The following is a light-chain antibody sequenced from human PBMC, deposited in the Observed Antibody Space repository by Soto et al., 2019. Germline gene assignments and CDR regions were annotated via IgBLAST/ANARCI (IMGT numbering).Light chain of an antibody. CDR3: QQRSIWPPIT. CDR2: GAY. J-gene: IGKJ5*01. V-gene: IGKV3-15*01. CDR1: RSVSSN. Sequence: ELVMTQSPATLSLSPGERATLSCRASRSVSSNLAWYQQKPCQAPRLITYGAYTRATGIPPRFSGSGSGTEFTLTISGLQSEDFAVYYCQQRSIWPPITFGQGTRLEIK.